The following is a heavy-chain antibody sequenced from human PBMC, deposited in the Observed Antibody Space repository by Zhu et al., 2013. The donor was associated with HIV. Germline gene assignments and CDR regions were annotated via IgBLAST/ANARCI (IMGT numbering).Heavy chain of an antibody. CDR2: ISGNNDDT. V-gene: IGHV1-18*01. CDR3: ARDYYSDYVFDY. D-gene: IGHD4-17*01. Sequence: QVQLVQSGAEVKKPGASVKVSCKASGYTFSSYGITWVRQAPGQGLEWMGWISGNNDDTNIAQRFQGRVSMTSDTSTSTVYMELRSLRSDDTAVFYCARDYYSDYVFDYWGQGTLVTVSS. CDR1: GYTFSSYG. J-gene: IGHJ4*02.